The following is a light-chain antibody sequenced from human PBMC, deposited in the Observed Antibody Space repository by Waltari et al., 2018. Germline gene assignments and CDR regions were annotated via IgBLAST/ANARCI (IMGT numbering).Light chain of an antibody. CDR2: VNSDGSH. J-gene: IGLJ3*02. V-gene: IGLV4-69*01. CDR3: QTGGHGTWV. Sequence: QLVLTQSPSPSSSLGPSPKLTSTLRSGHSRTVIPWLPQQPEKGPRYLMKVNSDGSHRKGDEIPDRFSGSSSGAERYLTISNLQSEDEADYYCQTGGHGTWVFGGGTKLTVL. CDR1: SGHSRTV.